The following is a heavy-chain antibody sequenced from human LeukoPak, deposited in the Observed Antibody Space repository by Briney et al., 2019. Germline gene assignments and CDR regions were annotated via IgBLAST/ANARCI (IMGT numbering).Heavy chain of an antibody. V-gene: IGHV1-8*01. CDR2: MNPNSGNT. D-gene: IGHD1-7*01. J-gene: IGHJ4*02. CDR1: GYTLTELS. Sequence: ASVKVSCKVSGYTLTELSMHWVRQATGQGLEWMGWMNPNSGNTGYAQKFQGRVTMTRNTSISTAYMELSSLRSEDTAVYYCARGAGTTCNYWGQGTLVTVSS. CDR3: ARGAGTTCNY.